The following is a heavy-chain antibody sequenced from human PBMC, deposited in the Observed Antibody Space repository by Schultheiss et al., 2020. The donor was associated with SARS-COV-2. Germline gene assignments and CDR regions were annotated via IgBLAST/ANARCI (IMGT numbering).Heavy chain of an antibody. V-gene: IGHV4-39*01. CDR3: ARGGREWLRPYWYFDL. D-gene: IGHD5-12*01. J-gene: IGHJ2*01. CDR1: GGSISSSSYY. CDR2: IYYSGST. Sequence: SETLSLTCTVSGGSISSSSYYWGWIRQPPGKGLEWIGSIYYSGSTYYNPSLKSRVTISVDTSKNQFSLKLSSVTAADTAVYYCARGGREWLRPYWYFDLWGRGTLVTV.